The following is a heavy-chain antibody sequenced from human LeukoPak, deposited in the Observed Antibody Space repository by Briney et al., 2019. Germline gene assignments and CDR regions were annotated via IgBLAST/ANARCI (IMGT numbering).Heavy chain of an antibody. CDR1: GFTFSSYG. V-gene: IGHV3-30*18. D-gene: IGHD4-17*01. J-gene: IGHJ6*02. CDR2: ISYDGSNK. CDR3: AKEHGDYRLGDTMDV. Sequence: GGSLRLSCAASGFTFSSYGMHWVRQAPGKGLEWVAVISYDGSNKYYADSVKGRFTISRDNSKNTLYLQMNSLRAEDMAVYYCAKEHGDYRLGDTMDVWGQGTTVTVSS.